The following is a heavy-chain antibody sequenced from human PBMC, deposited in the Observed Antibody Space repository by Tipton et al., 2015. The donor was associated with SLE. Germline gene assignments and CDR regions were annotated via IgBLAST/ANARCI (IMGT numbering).Heavy chain of an antibody. Sequence: TLSLTCTVSGGSISTYYWSWIRQRPGKGLEWIGYVYSSGSTNYNPSLKSRVTISVDTSKNQFSLHLRSMTAADTAVYYCASGGYYGSGSYYGGWFDPWGQGTLVTVSS. CDR1: GGSISTYY. D-gene: IGHD3-10*01. CDR3: ASGGYYGSGSYYGGWFDP. V-gene: IGHV4-4*08. J-gene: IGHJ5*02. CDR2: VYSSGST.